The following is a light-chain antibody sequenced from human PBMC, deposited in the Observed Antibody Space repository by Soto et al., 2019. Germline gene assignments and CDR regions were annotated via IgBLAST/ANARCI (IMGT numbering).Light chain of an antibody. Sequence: QSALTQPPSASGSPGQSVAISCTGTSSDVGGYNFVSWYQQHPGKAPKLIIYEVNKRPSGVPDRFSGSKSGNTASLTVSGLQAEDEGDYYCSSYAGSNNWGVFGGGNKLTVL. CDR2: EVN. CDR1: SSDVGGYNF. J-gene: IGLJ2*01. CDR3: SSYAGSNNWGV. V-gene: IGLV2-8*01.